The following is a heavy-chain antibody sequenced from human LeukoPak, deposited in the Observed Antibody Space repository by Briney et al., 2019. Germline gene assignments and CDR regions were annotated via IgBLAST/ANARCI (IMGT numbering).Heavy chain of an antibody. CDR1: GYTFTGYY. J-gene: IGHJ4*02. V-gene: IGHV1-2*02. CDR2: INPNSGGT. Sequence: GASVKVSCKASGYTFTGYYMHWERQAPGQGLEWMGWINPNSGGTNYAQKFQGRVTMTRDTSISATYMEVSRLRSDDTAVYYCARWDGYSSSPDYWGQGTLVTVSS. CDR3: ARWDGYSSSPDY. D-gene: IGHD6-13*01.